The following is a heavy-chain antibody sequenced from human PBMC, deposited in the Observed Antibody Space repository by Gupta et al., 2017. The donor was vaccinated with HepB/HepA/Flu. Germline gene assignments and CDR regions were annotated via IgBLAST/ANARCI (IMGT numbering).Heavy chain of an antibody. J-gene: IGHJ4*02. Sequence: QGHLVESGGGVVQPGGSLRPSCVGSGFIFSNCGIHWVRQIPGKGLQWVAVSSVDGGNEYSADSRKGRFTISRDNSKNTLYLQLSNVRADESAVYYCAKDSQSFAGETYFDHGGQGILVTVSS. CDR2: SSVDGGNE. CDR3: AKDSQSFAGETYFDH. D-gene: IGHD3-16*01. V-gene: IGHV3-30*18. CDR1: GFIFSNCG.